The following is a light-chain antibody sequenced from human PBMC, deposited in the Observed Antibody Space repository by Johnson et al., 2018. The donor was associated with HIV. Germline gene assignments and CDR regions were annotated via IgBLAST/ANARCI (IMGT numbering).Light chain of an antibody. CDR3: GTWDSSLYAYV. CDR2: DNN. Sequence: QSVLTQPPSVSAAPGQKVTVSCSGSTSNIGNNYVSWYQQLPGTAPKLLIYDNNKRPSGIPDRFSGSKSGTSATLGITSLQTGDEADYYCGTWDSSLYAYVFGTGTKVTVL. J-gene: IGLJ1*01. CDR1: TSNIGNNY. V-gene: IGLV1-51*01.